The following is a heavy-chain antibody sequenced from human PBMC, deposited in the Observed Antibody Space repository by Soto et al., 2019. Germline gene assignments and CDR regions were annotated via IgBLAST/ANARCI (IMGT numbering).Heavy chain of an antibody. CDR1: GYSFTSYW. CDR3: ARGPCSSSWYTYFQH. CDR2: IYPGDSDT. D-gene: IGHD6-13*01. Sequence: GESLKISCKGSGYSFTSYWMGWVRQMPGKGLEWMGIIYPGDSDTRYSPSFQGQVTISADKSISTAYLQWSSLKASDTAMYYCARGPCSSSWYTYFQHWTQGTLVTVSS. V-gene: IGHV5-51*01. J-gene: IGHJ1*01.